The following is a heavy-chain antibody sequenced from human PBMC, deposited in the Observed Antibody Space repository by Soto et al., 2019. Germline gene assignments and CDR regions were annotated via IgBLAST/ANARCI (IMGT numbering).Heavy chain of an antibody. D-gene: IGHD1-1*01. CDR2: VKSDGSST. V-gene: IGHV3-74*01. CDR3: ARDNWNSY. CDR1: GFTFSSYW. Sequence: PGGSLRLSCAASGFTFSSYWXHWVRQAPGKGLVWVSRVKSDGSSTSYADSVKGRFTISRDNAKNTLYLQMNSLRAEDTAVYYCARDNWNSYWGQGTLVTVSS. J-gene: IGHJ4*02.